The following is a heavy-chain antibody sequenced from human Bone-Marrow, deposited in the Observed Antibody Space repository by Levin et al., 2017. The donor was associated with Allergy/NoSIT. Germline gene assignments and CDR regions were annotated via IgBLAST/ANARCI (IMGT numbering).Heavy chain of an antibody. CDR1: GFTFSSYY. CDR2: IHTDTSVT. D-gene: IGHD2-15*01. Sequence: PGGSLRLSCAASGFTFSSYYMHWVRQAPGKGLAWVSNIHTDTSVTNYADSVKGRFTISRDNAKNTLYLQMKSLRAEDTAVYYCARGGCSATSCLDYWGQGTLVTVSS. J-gene: IGHJ4*02. V-gene: IGHV3-74*01. CDR3: ARGGCSATSCLDY.